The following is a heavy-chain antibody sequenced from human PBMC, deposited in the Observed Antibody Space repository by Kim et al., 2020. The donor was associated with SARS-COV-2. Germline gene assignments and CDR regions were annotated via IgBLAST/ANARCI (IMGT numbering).Heavy chain of an antibody. Sequence: SETLSLTCTVSGYSISSGYYWGWIRQPPGKGLEWIGSIYHSGSTYYNPSLKSRVTISVDTSKNQFSLKLSSVTAADTAVYYCARTPYSSGNKGGFDYWGQGTLVTVSS. V-gene: IGHV4-38-2*02. D-gene: IGHD1-1*01. J-gene: IGHJ4*02. CDR1: GYSISSGYY. CDR3: ARTPYSSGNKGGFDY. CDR2: IYHSGST.